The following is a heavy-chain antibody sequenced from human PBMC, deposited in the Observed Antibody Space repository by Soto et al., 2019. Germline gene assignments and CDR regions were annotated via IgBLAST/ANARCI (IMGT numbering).Heavy chain of an antibody. V-gene: IGHV1-18*01. CDR1: GYTFTSYG. J-gene: IGHJ5*02. CDR3: ARDYQWLGKNWFDP. CDR2: ISAYNGNT. D-gene: IGHD6-19*01. Sequence: GASVKVSCKASGYTFTSYGISWVRQAPGQGLEWMGWISAYNGNTNYAQKLQGRVTMTTDTSTSTAYMELRSLRSDDTAVYYCARDYQWLGKNWFDPWGQGTLVTVSS.